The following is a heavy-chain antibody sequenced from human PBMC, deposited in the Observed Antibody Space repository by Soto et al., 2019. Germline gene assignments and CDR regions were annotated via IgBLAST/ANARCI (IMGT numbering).Heavy chain of an antibody. V-gene: IGHV3-21*01. CDR3: ARAVDYGGNSDWFDP. CDR2: ISSSSSYI. J-gene: IGHJ5*02. D-gene: IGHD4-17*01. CDR1: GFTFSSYS. Sequence: GGSLRLSCAASGFTFSSYSMNWVRQAPGKGLEWVSSISSSSSYIYYADSVKGRFTISRDNAKNSLYLQMNSLRAEDTAVYYCARAVDYGGNSDWFDPWGQGTLVTVSS.